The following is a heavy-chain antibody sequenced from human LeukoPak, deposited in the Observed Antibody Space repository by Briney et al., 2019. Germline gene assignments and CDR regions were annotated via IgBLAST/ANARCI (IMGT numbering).Heavy chain of an antibody. J-gene: IGHJ3*02. D-gene: IGHD3-22*01. CDR1: GGSISSYY. CDR2: IYTSEST. CDR3: ASWYYDSSGYYYDAFDI. Sequence: PSETLSCTCTGSGGSISSYYWSRIRQPAGKGLEWIGRIYTSESTNYKPSLKSLVTMSVDTSKNQFSLKRSSVTAADTAVYYCASWYYDSSGYYYDAFDIWGQGTMVTVSS. V-gene: IGHV4-4*07.